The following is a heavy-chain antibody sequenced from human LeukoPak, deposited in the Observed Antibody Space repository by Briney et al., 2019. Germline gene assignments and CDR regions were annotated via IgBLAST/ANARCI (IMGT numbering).Heavy chain of an antibody. CDR1: GFRFSSFA. J-gene: IGHJ3*01. CDR2: MSYHGTTE. D-gene: IGHD3-16*01. CDR3: AKVVAYTVAAFDL. Sequence: GGSLRLSCAASGFRFSSFAMNWVRQAPGKGLEWVAVMSYHGTTESYAESVKGRFTISRDNSKNTLYLQMNSLRPEDTAIYYCAKVVAYTVAAFDLWGQGTMVTVSS. V-gene: IGHV3-30-3*01.